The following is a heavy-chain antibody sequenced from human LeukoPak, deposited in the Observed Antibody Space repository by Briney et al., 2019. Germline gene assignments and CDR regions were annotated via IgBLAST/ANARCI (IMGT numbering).Heavy chain of an antibody. D-gene: IGHD3-3*01. V-gene: IGHV4-30-4*02. J-gene: IGHJ4*02. Sequence: SETLSLTCTVSGGSISSGDYYWSWIRQPPGKGLEWIGYIYYSGSTYYNPSLKSRVTISVDTSKNQFSLKLSSVTAAGTAVYYCASTARYYDFWSGYQHSNYYFDYWGQGTLVTVSS. CDR2: IYYSGST. CDR3: ASTARYYDFWSGYQHSNYYFDY. CDR1: GGSISSGDYY.